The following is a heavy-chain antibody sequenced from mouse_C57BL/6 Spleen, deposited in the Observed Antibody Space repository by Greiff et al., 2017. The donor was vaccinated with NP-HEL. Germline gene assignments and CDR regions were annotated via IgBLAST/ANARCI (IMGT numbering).Heavy chain of an antibody. D-gene: IGHD3-2*02. CDR2: IDPSDSYT. Sequence: QVQLQQPGAELVMPGASVKLSCKASGYTFTSYWMHWVKQRPGQGLEWIGEIDPSDSYTNYNQKFKGKSTLTVDKSSSTAYMQLSSLTSEDSAVYYCARSGAQATWFAYWGQGTLVTVSA. J-gene: IGHJ3*01. V-gene: IGHV1-69*01. CDR3: ARSGAQATWFAY. CDR1: GYTFTSYW.